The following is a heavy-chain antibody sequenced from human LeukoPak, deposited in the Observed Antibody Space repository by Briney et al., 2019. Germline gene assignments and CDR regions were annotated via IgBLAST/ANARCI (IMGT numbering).Heavy chain of an antibody. CDR1: GFTFSDYY. V-gene: IGHV3-11*01. CDR3: ARDSSSWSYFDY. D-gene: IGHD6-13*01. CDR2: ISSSGSTI. Sequence: GGSLGLSCAASGFTFSDYYMSWIRQAPGKGLEWVSYISSSGSTIYYADSVKGRFTISRDNAKNSLYLQMNSLRAEDTAVYYCARDSSSWSYFDYWGQGTLVTVSS. J-gene: IGHJ4*02.